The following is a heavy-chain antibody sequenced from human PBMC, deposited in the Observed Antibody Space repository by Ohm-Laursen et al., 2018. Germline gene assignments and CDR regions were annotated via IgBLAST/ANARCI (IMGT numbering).Heavy chain of an antibody. J-gene: IGHJ4*02. CDR3: ARTWIQLWSLSPLDY. CDR2: IYSGDSA. CDR1: GFTFSDDY. D-gene: IGHD5-18*01. Sequence: SLRLSCAASGFTFSDDYMSWIRQAPGKGLEWVSLIYSGDSAYYADSVTGRFTTSRDSSKNTLFLQMNSLRADDTAVYYCARTWIQLWSLSPLDYWDQGTLVTVSS. V-gene: IGHV3-66*01.